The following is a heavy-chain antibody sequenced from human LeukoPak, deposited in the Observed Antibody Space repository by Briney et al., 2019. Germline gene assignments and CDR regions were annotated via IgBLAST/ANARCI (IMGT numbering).Heavy chain of an antibody. Sequence: PSQTLSLTSTVSGGSISSGDYYWSWIRQPPGKGLEWIGYIYYSGSTYYNPSLKSRVTISVDTSKNQFSLKLSSVTAADTAVYYCARGYSYGDYFDYWGQGTLVTVSS. CDR3: ARGYSYGDYFDY. V-gene: IGHV4-30-4*01. CDR1: GGSISSGDYY. J-gene: IGHJ4*02. CDR2: IYYSGST. D-gene: IGHD5-18*01.